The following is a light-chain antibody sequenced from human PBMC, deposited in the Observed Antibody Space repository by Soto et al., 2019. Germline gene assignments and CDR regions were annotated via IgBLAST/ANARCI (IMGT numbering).Light chain of an antibody. CDR1: QGISSTY. J-gene: IGKJ4*01. CDR3: LQHNSYPRA. CDR2: AAS. Sequence: DIQLTQSPSFLSASVGDRVTITCRASQGISSTYLAWYQQTPGKAPKILIYAASTLQSGVPSRFSGRGSGTAFPLTLSSLQPEDFATYFFLQHNSYPRAFGGGTKIDIK. V-gene: IGKV1-9*01.